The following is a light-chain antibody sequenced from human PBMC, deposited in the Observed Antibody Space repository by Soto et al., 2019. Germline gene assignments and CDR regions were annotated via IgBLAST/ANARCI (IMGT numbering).Light chain of an antibody. V-gene: IGLV2-14*01. CDR1: SSDVGGYKY. J-gene: IGLJ2*01. CDR2: EVN. Sequence: QPVLTQPASVSGSPGQSITISCTGTSSDVGGYKYVSWYQQYPGKAPKVMIYEVNNRPSGVSNRFSGSKSGNTASLTISGLQAEDEADYYCSSYAGSTPVVFGGGTKLTVL. CDR3: SSYAGSTPVV.